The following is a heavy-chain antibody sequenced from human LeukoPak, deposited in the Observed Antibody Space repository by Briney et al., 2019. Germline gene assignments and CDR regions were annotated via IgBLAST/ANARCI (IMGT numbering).Heavy chain of an antibody. CDR2: IDYSGGSS. D-gene: IGHD1-26*01. V-gene: IGHV3-23*01. Sequence: GGSLRLSCTVSGFTLSSYEMSWIRQAPGRGLEWVSSIDYSGGSSYYADSVKGRFTISRDDSKNSLYLQMNSLRAEDTAVYYCARSDSADFDYWGQGTLVTVSS. CDR3: ARSDSADFDY. J-gene: IGHJ4*02. CDR1: GFTLSSYE.